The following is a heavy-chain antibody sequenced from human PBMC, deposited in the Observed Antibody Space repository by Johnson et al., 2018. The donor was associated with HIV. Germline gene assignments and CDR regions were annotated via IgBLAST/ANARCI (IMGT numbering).Heavy chain of an antibody. CDR3: VKARGGYWGDDFDI. V-gene: IGHV3-30*02. J-gene: IGHJ3*02. D-gene: IGHD2-8*02. CDR1: GFTFNSYA. Sequence: QVQLVESGGGVVQPGGSLRLSCAASGFTFNSYAMHWVRQAPGKGLAWVAFIRFDGSNKYYADSVKGRLILSRDNSKNPLYVKMDRLRAEDMAGYYCVKARGGYWGDDFDIWGQGTMVTVSS. CDR2: IRFDGSNK.